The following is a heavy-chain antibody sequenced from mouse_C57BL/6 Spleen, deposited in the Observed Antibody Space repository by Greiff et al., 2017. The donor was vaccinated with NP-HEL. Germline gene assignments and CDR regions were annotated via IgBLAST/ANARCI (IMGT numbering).Heavy chain of an antibody. V-gene: IGHV5-4*03. CDR2: ISDGGSYT. D-gene: IGHD4-1*01. CDR3: ARGGVDWDDAMDY. CDR1: GFTFSSYA. J-gene: IGHJ4*01. Sequence: EVKLMESGGGLVKPGGSLKLSCAASGFTFSSYAMSWVRQTPEKRLEWVATISDGGSYTYYPDNVKGRFTISRDNAKNNLYLQMSHLKSEDTAMYYCARGGVDWDDAMDYWGQGTSVTVSS.